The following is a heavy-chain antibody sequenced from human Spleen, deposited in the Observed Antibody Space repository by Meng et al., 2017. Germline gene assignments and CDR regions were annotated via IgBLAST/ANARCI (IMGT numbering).Heavy chain of an antibody. CDR1: GFVFSSYA. D-gene: IGHD3-3*01. CDR2: ISCSGDST. J-gene: IGHJ6*01. CDR3: VKNIGIWSGYFENGVDV. Sequence: GESLKISCAASGFVFSSYAMRWVRQAPGKGLEWVSGISCSGDSTYDADSVKGRFTISSDNSKNTLYLQMNSLRVEDTAVYYCVKNIGIWSGYFENGVDVWGQGTTVTVSS. V-gene: IGHV3-23*01.